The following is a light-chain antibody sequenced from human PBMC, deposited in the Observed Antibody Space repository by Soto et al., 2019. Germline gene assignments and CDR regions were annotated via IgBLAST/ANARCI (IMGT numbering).Light chain of an antibody. CDR2: DAS. Sequence: VLTKSPGTLSLSPWERATLSCRASQTVRNHYLAWYQQKPGQAPRLLIYDASSRATGIPDRVSGGGSGTDVTPTSSRLETEDFAVYYCQQFRSYPLTFGGGTKVDIK. CDR1: QTVRNHY. J-gene: IGKJ4*01. V-gene: IGKV3-20*01. CDR3: QQFRSYPLT.